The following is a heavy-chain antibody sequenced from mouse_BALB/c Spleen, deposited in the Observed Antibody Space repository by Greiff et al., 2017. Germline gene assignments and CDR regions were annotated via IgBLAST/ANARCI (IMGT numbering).Heavy chain of an antibody. Sequence: EVKLMESGGGLVKPGGSLKLSCAASGFTFSSYGMSWVRQTPDKRLELVATINSNGGSTYYPDSVKGRFTISRDNAKNTLYLQMSSLKSEDTAMYYCATGFYGYDYWGQGTTLTVSS. D-gene: IGHD1-2*01. V-gene: IGHV5-6-3*01. CDR3: ATGFYGYDY. CDR2: INSNGGST. CDR1: GFTFSSYG. J-gene: IGHJ2*01.